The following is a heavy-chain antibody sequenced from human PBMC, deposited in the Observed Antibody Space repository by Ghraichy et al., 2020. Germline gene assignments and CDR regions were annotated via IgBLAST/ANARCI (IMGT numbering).Heavy chain of an antibody. CDR2: ISSSGSTI. J-gene: IGHJ5*02. Sequence: GGSLRLSCAASGFTFSDYYMSWIRQAPGKGLEWVSYISSSGSTIYYADSVKSRFTISRDNAKNSLYLQMNSLRAEDTAGYYCARSIEHYDFWSGFRFDPWGQGTLVTVSS. V-gene: IGHV3-11*01. CDR3: ARSIEHYDFWSGFRFDP. CDR1: GFTFSDYY. D-gene: IGHD3-3*01.